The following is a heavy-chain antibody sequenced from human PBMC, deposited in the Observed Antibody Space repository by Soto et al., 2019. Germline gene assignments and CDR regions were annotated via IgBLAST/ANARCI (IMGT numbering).Heavy chain of an antibody. J-gene: IGHJ3*02. Sequence: ASVKVSCKVSGYTLTELSMHWVRQAPGKGLEWMGGFDPEDGETIYAQKFQGRVTMTEDTSTDTAYMELSSLRSEDTAVFYCATARRAPGGGLAFDIWGQGTMVTVSS. CDR1: GYTLTELS. D-gene: IGHD3-16*01. CDR2: FDPEDGET. V-gene: IGHV1-24*01. CDR3: ATARRAPGGGLAFDI.